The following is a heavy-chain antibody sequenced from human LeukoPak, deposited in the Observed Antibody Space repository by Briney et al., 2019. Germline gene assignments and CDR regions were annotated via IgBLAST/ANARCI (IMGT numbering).Heavy chain of an antibody. CDR3: ARGSRVGTTTLFPFEY. Sequence: GGSLRLSYAASGFTFSSYAMSWVRQAPGKGLVWVSRRNSDGSDTSYADSVKGRFTISRDNAKNTLYLQMNSLRAEDTAVYYCARGSRVGTTTLFPFEYWGQGTLVTVSS. CDR1: GFTFSSYA. V-gene: IGHV3-74*01. CDR2: RNSDGSDT. J-gene: IGHJ4*02. D-gene: IGHD1-26*01.